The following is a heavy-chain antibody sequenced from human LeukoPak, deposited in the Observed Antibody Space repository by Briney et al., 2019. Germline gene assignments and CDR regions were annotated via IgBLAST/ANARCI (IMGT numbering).Heavy chain of an antibody. CDR2: INAGNGNT. J-gene: IGHJ6*02. Sequence: ASVKVSCKASGYTFTSYAVHWVRQAPGQRLEWMGWINAGNGNTKYSQKFQGRVTITRDTSASTAYMELSSLRSEDTAVYYCARETPVRAVGGMDVWGQGTTVTVSS. CDR1: GYTFTSYA. V-gene: IGHV1-3*01. D-gene: IGHD3-3*01. CDR3: ARETPVRAVGGMDV.